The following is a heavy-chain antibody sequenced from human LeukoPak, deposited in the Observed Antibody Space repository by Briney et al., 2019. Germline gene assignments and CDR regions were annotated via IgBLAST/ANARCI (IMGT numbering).Heavy chain of an antibody. D-gene: IGHD4-17*01. J-gene: IGHJ4*02. V-gene: IGHV4-4*02. Sequence: SETLSLTCAVSGGSISSSDWWTWVRQPPGKGLEWIGEIYHSGTTHSNPSLKSRVTLSLDKSKNQFSLKLSSVTAADTAVYYCARGRPPHDYGTLFDYWGQGTLVTVSS. CDR2: IYHSGTT. CDR3: ARGRPPHDYGTLFDY. CDR1: GGSISSSDW.